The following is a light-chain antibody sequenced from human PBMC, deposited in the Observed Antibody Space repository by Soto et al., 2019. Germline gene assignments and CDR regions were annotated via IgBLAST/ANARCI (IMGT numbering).Light chain of an antibody. Sequence: AIQMTQSPSSLSASVGDTVTITCRASQGIRNDLGWYQQRPGQAPKLLIYGTSSLQSGVPSRFSGSGSGTDFTLTISSLQPEDFATYYCLQDFDYPRTFGQGTKVDI. V-gene: IGKV1-6*01. J-gene: IGKJ1*01. CDR2: GTS. CDR1: QGIRND. CDR3: LQDFDYPRT.